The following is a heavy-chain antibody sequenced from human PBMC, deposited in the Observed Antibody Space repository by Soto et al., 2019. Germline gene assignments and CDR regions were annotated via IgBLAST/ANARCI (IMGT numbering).Heavy chain of an antibody. J-gene: IGHJ4*02. CDR3: ARAVDDYSDYRYFDY. Sequence: PSETLFLTCTVSGGSISSYYWSWIRQPPGKGLEWIGYIYYSGSTNYNPSLKSRVTISVDTSKNQFSLKLSSVTAADTAVYYCARAVDDYSDYRYFDYWGQGTLVTVSS. V-gene: IGHV4-59*01. CDR2: IYYSGST. D-gene: IGHD4-17*01. CDR1: GGSISSYY.